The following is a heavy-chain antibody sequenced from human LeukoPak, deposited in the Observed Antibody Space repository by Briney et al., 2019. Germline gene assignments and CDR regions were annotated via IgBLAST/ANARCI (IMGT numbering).Heavy chain of an antibody. V-gene: IGHV4-39*07. CDR3: AREGTTVTTSFYYYGMDV. J-gene: IGHJ6*02. D-gene: IGHD4-17*01. CDR2: IYYSGST. CDR1: GGSISSSSYY. Sequence: SQTLSLTCTVSGGSISSSSYYWGWIRQPPGKGLEWIGSIYYSGSTYYNPSLKSRVTISVDTSKNQFSLKLSSVTAADTAVYYCAREGTTVTTSFYYYGMDVWGQGTTVTVSS.